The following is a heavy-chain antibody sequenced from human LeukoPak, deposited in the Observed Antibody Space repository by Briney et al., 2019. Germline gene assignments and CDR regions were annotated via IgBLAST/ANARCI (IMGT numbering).Heavy chain of an antibody. CDR2: IDSSTTRI. Sequence: GGSLRLSCAASGFTFRSFSMNWVRQAPGKGLEWVSAIDSSTTRIYYANSVRGRFTISRDNAKNSLDLQMNSLRAEDTAVYYCVRGGTYCDSTCKGADYWGQGTLVAVSA. CDR3: VRGGTYCDSTCKGADY. CDR1: GFTFRSFS. J-gene: IGHJ4*02. D-gene: IGHD2/OR15-2a*01. V-gene: IGHV3-21*01.